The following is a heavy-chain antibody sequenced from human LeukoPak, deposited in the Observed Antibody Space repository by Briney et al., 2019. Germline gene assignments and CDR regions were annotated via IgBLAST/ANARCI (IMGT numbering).Heavy chain of an antibody. J-gene: IGHJ3*02. D-gene: IGHD3-22*01. CDR2: INPNSGGT. Sequence: ASVKVSCKASGYTFTGYYMHWVRQAPGQGLEWMGWINPNSGGTNYAQKFQGRVTMTRDMSISTAYMELSRLRSDDTAVYYCARDLSPYYYDSSGYYRRGDAFDIWGQGTMVTVSS. CDR1: GYTFTGYY. V-gene: IGHV1-2*02. CDR3: ARDLSPYYYDSSGYYRRGDAFDI.